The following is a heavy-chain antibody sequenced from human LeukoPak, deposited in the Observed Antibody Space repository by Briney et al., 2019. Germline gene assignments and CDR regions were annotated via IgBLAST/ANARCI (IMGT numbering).Heavy chain of an antibody. Sequence: GGSLRLSCAASGFTFSDYYMSWIRQTPGKGLEGLAYISNSADTRKYADSVTGRFTISRDNAKNSVFLQMNGLRAEDSGVYYCARDVRGRTPLKLGMKWFDPWGQGTRVTVSS. CDR1: GFTFSDYY. D-gene: IGHD7-27*01. CDR2: ISNSADTR. V-gene: IGHV3-11*01. J-gene: IGHJ5*02. CDR3: ARDVRGRTPLKLGMKWFDP.